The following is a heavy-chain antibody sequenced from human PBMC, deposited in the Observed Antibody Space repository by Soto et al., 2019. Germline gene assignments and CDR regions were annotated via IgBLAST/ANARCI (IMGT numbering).Heavy chain of an antibody. V-gene: IGHV1-3*05. CDR2: INAGNGNT. Sequence: QVQLVQSGAEEKKPGASVKVSCKASGYTFTGYAMHWVRQAPGQRLEWMGWINAGNGNTKYSQKFQGRVTITRDTSASTAYMELTSPRSEDTAVYYCASAVAVPADFDYWGQGTLVTVSS. D-gene: IGHD6-19*01. J-gene: IGHJ4*02. CDR3: ASAVAVPADFDY. CDR1: GYTFTGYA.